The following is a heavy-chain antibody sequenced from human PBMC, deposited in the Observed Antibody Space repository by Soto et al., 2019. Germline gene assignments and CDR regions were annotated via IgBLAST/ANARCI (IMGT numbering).Heavy chain of an antibody. J-gene: IGHJ5*02. V-gene: IGHV4-34*01. CDR2: INHVGGT. CDR3: VRIRYQLPSSILWLDP. CDR1: GGFLSESY. Sequence: WEPLSITCAVYGGFLSESYWTWIRQPPGKGLEWIGEINHVGGTNYNPSLKSRVTMSVDTSQNQFSLRLISVTAADTAMYFCVRIRYQLPSSILWLDPWGQGTPVTVSS. D-gene: IGHD3-16*01.